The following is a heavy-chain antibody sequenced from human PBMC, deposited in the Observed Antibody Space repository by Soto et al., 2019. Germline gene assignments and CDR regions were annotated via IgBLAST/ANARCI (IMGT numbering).Heavy chain of an antibody. CDR2: IVVGSGNT. V-gene: IGHV1-58*01. CDR3: AADVLTYGNGGYFFDGFDT. D-gene: IGHD2-15*01. J-gene: IGHJ3*02. CDR1: GLTFSDDA. Sequence: GFPVKRSRTGSGLTFSDDAGQWVRQRRGRRLEWIGWIVVGSGNTNYAQDFQGRVTIKRDMSTDTVYMELGSLSSEDSAVFFCAADVLTYGNGGYFFDGFDTWGQGTKVTVSS.